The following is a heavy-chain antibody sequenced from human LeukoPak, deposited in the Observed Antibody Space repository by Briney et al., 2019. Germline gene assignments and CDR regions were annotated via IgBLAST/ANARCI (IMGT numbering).Heavy chain of an antibody. CDR3: ASRFIVVVPAATIATIDGLNY. D-gene: IGHD2-2*01. CDR2: INPNSGGI. V-gene: IGHV1-2*02. CDR1: GYTFTGYY. Sequence: RGSVKVSCRASGYTFTGYYMHWVRQAPGQGLEWMGWINPNSGGINYEQKFQGRVTMTRDTSISTAYMELSRLRSDDTAVYYCASRFIVVVPAATIATIDGLNYWGQGTMVTVSS. J-gene: IGHJ4*02.